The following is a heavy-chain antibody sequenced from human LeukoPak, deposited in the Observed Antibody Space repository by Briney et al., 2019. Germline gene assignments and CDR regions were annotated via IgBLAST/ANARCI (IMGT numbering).Heavy chain of an antibody. CDR3: ARGLGSTSFDP. V-gene: IGHV4-30-2*01. CDR1: GGSISSGGYY. Sequence: SETLSLTCTVSGGSISSGGYYWSWIRQPPGKGLEWIGYIYHSGSTYYNPSLKSRVTISVDRSKNQFSLKLSSVTAADTAVYYCARGLGSTSFDPWGQGTLVTVSS. D-gene: IGHD2-2*01. CDR2: IYHSGST. J-gene: IGHJ5*02.